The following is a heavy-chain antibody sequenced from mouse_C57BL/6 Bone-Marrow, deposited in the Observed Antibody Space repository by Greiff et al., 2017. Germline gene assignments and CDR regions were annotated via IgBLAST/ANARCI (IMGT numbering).Heavy chain of an antibody. Sequence: EVKLVESGGGLVQPGGSLKLSCAASGFTFSDYGMAWVRQAPRKGPEWVAFISNLAYSIYYADTVTGRFTISRENAKNTLYLEMSSLRSEDTAMYYCARHGSYCDDWGKGTTLTVAS. V-gene: IGHV5-15*04. J-gene: IGHJ2*01. CDR3: ARHGSYCDD. CDR1: GFTFSDYG. CDR2: ISNLAYSI.